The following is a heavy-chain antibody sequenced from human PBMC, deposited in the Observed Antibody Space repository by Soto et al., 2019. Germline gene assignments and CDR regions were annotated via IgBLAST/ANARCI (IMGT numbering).Heavy chain of an antibody. Sequence: ASVKVSCKASGYTFTSYDINWVRQATGQGLEWMGWMNPNSDNTGYAQKFQGRVTMTRNTSISTAYMELSSLRSEDTAVYYCARGRGYYGSGSLKAFDIWGQGTMVTVSS. CDR1: GYTFTSYD. D-gene: IGHD3-10*01. CDR2: MNPNSDNT. CDR3: ARGRGYYGSGSLKAFDI. J-gene: IGHJ3*02. V-gene: IGHV1-8*01.